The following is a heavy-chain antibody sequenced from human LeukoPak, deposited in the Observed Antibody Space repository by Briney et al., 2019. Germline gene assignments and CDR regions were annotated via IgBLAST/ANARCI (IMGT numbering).Heavy chain of an antibody. Sequence: GGSLRLSCAASGFTFSNYAVMWVRQAPGQGLEWVSAISGSGGSTYYADSVKGRFTISRDNSKNTLYLQMNSLRAEDTAVYYCAKDPIVAQNWYFDLWGRGTLVTVSS. CDR2: ISGSGGST. V-gene: IGHV3-23*01. CDR1: GFTFSNYA. CDR3: AKDPIVAQNWYFDL. J-gene: IGHJ2*01. D-gene: IGHD3-22*01.